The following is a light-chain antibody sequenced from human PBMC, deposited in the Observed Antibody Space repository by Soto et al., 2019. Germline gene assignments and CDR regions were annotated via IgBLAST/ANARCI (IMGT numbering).Light chain of an antibody. CDR2: DAS. Sequence: DIQMTQSPSTLSASLEERVTITCRGSRNIERWLAWYQQKPGRAPKLLISDASTLETGVPSRFSGGGSGTESTLTISNLQADDFATYYCQHCDTYWAFGPGTRVEVE. J-gene: IGKJ1*01. CDR3: QHCDTYWA. CDR1: RNIERW. V-gene: IGKV1-5*01.